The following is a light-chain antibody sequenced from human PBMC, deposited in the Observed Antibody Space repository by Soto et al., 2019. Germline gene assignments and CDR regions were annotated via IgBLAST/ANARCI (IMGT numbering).Light chain of an antibody. Sequence: EMVLTQSPGTLSLSPGERATLSCRASHSVSSSYLAWYQQKPGQAPRLLIYGTSSRATGIPDRFRGSGSVTDFTLTISRLEPEDVAGYYCQQYGSSPVTFGPGTKVDIK. CDR3: QQYGSSPVT. CDR2: GTS. CDR1: HSVSSSY. V-gene: IGKV3-20*01. J-gene: IGKJ3*01.